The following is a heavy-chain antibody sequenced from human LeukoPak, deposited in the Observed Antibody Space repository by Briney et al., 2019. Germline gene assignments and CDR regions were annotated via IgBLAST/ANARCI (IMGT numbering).Heavy chain of an antibody. V-gene: IGHV3-30*02. Sequence: PGGSLRLSCAASGFTFSSYGMHWVRQAPGKGLGWVAFIRYDGSNKYYADSVKGRFTISRDNSKNTLYLQMNSLRAEDTAVYYCARSTYYGTVFFDYWGQGTLVTVSS. D-gene: IGHD1-26*01. CDR2: IRYDGSNK. CDR1: GFTFSSYG. J-gene: IGHJ4*02. CDR3: ARSTYYGTVFFDY.